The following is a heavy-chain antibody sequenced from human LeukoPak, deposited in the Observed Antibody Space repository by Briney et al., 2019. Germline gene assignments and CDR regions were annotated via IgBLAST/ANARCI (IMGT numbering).Heavy chain of an antibody. J-gene: IGHJ4*02. CDR1: GFTFSDYY. Sequence: GGSLRLSCAASGFTFSDYYMSWIRQAPGKGLEWVSYISSSSSYTNYADSVKGRFTISRDNAKNSLYLQMNSLRAEDTAVYYCARAKPLTTADYWGQGTLVTVSS. CDR3: ARAKPLTTADY. V-gene: IGHV3-11*06. D-gene: IGHD4-17*01. CDR2: ISSSSSYT.